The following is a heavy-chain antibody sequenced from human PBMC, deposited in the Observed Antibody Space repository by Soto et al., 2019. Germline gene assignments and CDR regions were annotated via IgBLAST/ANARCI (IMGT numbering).Heavy chain of an antibody. Sequence: EVQLVESGGGLVKPGGSLRLSCAASGFTFSNAWMNWVRQAPGKGLEWVGRIKSKTDGGTTDYAAPVKGRFTISRDDSKNTLYLQMNSLKTEDTAVYYCTMSDWWELLEFDYWGQGTLVTVSS. J-gene: IGHJ4*02. V-gene: IGHV3-15*07. D-gene: IGHD1-26*01. CDR3: TMSDWWELLEFDY. CDR1: GFTFSNAW. CDR2: IKSKTDGGTT.